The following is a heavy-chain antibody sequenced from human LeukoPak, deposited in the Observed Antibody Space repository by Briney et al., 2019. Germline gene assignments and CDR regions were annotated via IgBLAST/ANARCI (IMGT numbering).Heavy chain of an antibody. Sequence: PGGSLRLSCAASEFTFSIYWMSWVRQAPGKGLEWVANINQGGSEKYYVDSVKGRLTISRDNAKNSLYLQMNNLRADDTAVYYCARENSGGSAFDYWGQGTLVTVSS. J-gene: IGHJ4*02. D-gene: IGHD3-16*01. CDR3: ARENSGGSAFDY. CDR2: INQGGSEK. CDR1: EFTFSIYW. V-gene: IGHV3-7*01.